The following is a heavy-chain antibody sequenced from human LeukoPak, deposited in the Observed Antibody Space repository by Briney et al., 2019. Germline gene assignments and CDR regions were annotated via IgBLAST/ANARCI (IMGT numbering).Heavy chain of an antibody. CDR3: ARAFSSSSFYFNY. Sequence: SETLSLTCTVSGDSISTYYWNWIRQPPGKGLEWIGYIYHSGSTNYNPSLKSRVTISVDTSKNQFSLKLSSVTAADAAVYYCARAFSSSSFYFNYWGQGTLVTVSS. CDR1: GDSISTYY. CDR2: IYHSGST. D-gene: IGHD6-6*01. J-gene: IGHJ4*02. V-gene: IGHV4-59*01.